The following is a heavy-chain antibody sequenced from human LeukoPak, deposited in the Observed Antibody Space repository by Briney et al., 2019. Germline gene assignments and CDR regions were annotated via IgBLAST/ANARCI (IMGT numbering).Heavy chain of an antibody. D-gene: IGHD3-10*01. CDR1: GYTFINFA. CDR2: INAGNGNT. Sequence: GASVKVSCKASGYTFINFAINWGRQAPGQRPEWMGWINAGNGNTKYSQKFQGRVTITRDTSASTAYMELSNLRSEDTAVYYCARALKGNYYSGSGTYRWFAPWGQGTLVTVSS. J-gene: IGHJ5*02. V-gene: IGHV1-3*01. CDR3: ARALKGNYYSGSGTYRWFAP.